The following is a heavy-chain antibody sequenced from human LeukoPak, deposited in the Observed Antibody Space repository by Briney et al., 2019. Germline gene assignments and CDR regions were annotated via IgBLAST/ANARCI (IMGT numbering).Heavy chain of an antibody. V-gene: IGHV3-7*01. CDR2: IKQDGSEK. CDR3: ATLEDTAMASFDY. D-gene: IGHD5-18*01. CDR1: GFTFSSYW. Sequence: GGSLRLSCAASGFTFSSYWMSWVRQAPGKGLEWVANIKQDGSEKYYMDSVKGRFTISRDNAKNSLYLQMNSLRAEDTAVYYCATLEDTAMASFDYWGQGTLVTVSS. J-gene: IGHJ4*02.